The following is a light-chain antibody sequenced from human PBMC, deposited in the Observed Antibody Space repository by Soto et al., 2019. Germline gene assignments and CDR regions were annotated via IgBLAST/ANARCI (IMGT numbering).Light chain of an antibody. CDR3: HPSYSAWP. CDR1: QSISSY. V-gene: IGKV1-39*01. J-gene: IGKJ1*01. CDR2: AAS. Sequence: DSKVSPEPTFLSASVGAEVPIPCRASQSISSYLNWYQEKPGKAPKLLIYAASSLQSGVPSRFSGSGSGTDFTLTISSLQPEDFATYYCHPSYSAWPFGQGTKVDIK.